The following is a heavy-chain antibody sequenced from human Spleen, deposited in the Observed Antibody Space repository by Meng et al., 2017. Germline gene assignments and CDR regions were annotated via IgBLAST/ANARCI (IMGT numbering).Heavy chain of an antibody. J-gene: IGHJ3*02. CDR1: GFTFSNYA. Sequence: GESLKISCAASGFTFSNYAMSWVRQAPGKGLEWVSAISGSGGRTYYADSVKGRFTISRDNSRNALYLQMNSLRGEDTAVYYCAKETNAFDIWGQGTVVTVSS. CDR2: ISGSGGRT. CDR3: AKETNAFDI. D-gene: IGHD4-11*01. V-gene: IGHV3-23*01.